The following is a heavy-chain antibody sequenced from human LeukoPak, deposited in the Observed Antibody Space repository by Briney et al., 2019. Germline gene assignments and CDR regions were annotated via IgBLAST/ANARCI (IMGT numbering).Heavy chain of an antibody. D-gene: IGHD3-3*01. CDR1: GFTFSNYW. CDR3: ARDFWGAYRVDYFDY. V-gene: IGHV3-7*01. J-gene: IGHJ4*02. Sequence: PGGSLRLSCAASGFTFSNYWMSGVRGAPGKGLEGVANIKQDGSETYYVDSVRGRFTISRDNAKKSLYLQMNSLRAEDTAVYYCARDFWGAYRVDYFDYWGQGTLVTVSS. CDR2: IKQDGSET.